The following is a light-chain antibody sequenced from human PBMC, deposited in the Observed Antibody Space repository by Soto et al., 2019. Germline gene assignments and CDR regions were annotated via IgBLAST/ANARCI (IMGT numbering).Light chain of an antibody. Sequence: IALTQSPATQGLCVDVSGSRSCRASQSVTSNLAWYQQKPGQAPRLLMYGVSTRATGIPARFGGSGSATEFTLPISSLQSEDFAVYYSQQYSKWPLPFGSGTKVDIK. J-gene: IGKJ4*01. V-gene: IGKV3-15*01. CDR1: QSVTSN. CDR2: GVS. CDR3: QQYSKWPLP.